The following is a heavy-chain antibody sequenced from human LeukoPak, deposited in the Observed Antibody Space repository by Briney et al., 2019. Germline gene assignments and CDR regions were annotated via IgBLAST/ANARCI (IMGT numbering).Heavy chain of an antibody. D-gene: IGHD2-15*01. CDR3: ARSLGYCSGGSCYYDWFDP. CDR1: GYTFTSYG. V-gene: IGHV1-8*02. J-gene: IGHJ5*02. CDR2: VNPNSGNT. Sequence: ASVKVSCKASGYTFTSYGINWVRQATGQGLEWMGWVNPNSGNTGYAQKFQGRVTMTRNTSISTAYMELSSLRSEDTAVYYCARSLGYCSGGSCYYDWFDPWGQGTLVTVSS.